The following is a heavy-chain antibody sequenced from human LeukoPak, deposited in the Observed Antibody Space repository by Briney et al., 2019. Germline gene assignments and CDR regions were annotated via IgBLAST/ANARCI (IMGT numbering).Heavy chain of an antibody. CDR1: GFTFSSYA. CDR3: ARALSSGRLDY. J-gene: IGHJ4*02. CDR2: ISYDGSNK. V-gene: IGHV3-30-3*01. Sequence: PGRSLRLSCAASGFTFSSYAMHWVRQAPGKGLGWVAVISYDGSNKYYADPVKGRFTISRDNSKNTLYLQMNSLRAEDTAVYYCARALSSGRLDYWGQGTLVTVSS. D-gene: IGHD6-19*01.